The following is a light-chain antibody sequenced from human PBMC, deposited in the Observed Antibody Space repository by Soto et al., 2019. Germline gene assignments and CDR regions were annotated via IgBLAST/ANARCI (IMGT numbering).Light chain of an antibody. Sequence: EIVLTQSPGTLSLYPGERATLSCRASQSVSSPYLAWYQQKPGQAPRLLIFDASSRATGISDRFSGSGSGTDFTLTISRLEPEDFAVYYCHQYGRSPWTFGQGTKVDIK. CDR3: HQYGRSPWT. J-gene: IGKJ1*01. CDR1: QSVSSPY. V-gene: IGKV3-20*01. CDR2: DAS.